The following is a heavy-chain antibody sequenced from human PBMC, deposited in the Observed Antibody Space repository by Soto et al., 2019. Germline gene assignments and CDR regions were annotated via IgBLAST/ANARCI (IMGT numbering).Heavy chain of an antibody. D-gene: IGHD1-1*01. CDR3: ARVTTGTRWGDFDY. CDR1: GGTFSSYA. V-gene: IGHV1-69*01. J-gene: IGHJ4*02. Sequence: QVQLVQSGAEVKKPGSSVKVSCKASGGTFSSYAISWVRQAPRQGLEWMGGIIPIFGTANYAQKFQGRVTITADESTSTAYMELSSLRSEDTAVYFCARVTTGTRWGDFDYWGQGTLVTVSS. CDR2: IIPIFGTA.